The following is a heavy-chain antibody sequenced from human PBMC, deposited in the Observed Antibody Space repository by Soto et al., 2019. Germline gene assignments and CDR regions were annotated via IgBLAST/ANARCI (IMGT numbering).Heavy chain of an antibody. V-gene: IGHV1-69*12. J-gene: IGHJ4*02. CDR1: GGTFSSYA. CDR3: ASDDEYGGPEFDY. Sequence: QVQRVQSGAEVKKPGSSVKVYCKASGGTFSSYAITWVRQAPGQGLEWMGGIIPIFGTANYAQKFQGRVTITGAESTSTAYLELSSLRSEDTAVYCCASDDEYGGPEFDYGGQGTLVTVSS. CDR2: IIPIFGTA. D-gene: IGHD4-17*01.